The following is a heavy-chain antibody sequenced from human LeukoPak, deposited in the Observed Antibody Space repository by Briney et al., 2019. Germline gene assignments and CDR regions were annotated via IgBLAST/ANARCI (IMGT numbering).Heavy chain of an antibody. V-gene: IGHV4-39*07. CDR3: ARVGRVIGGIDYYMDV. Sequence: SETLSLTCTVSGGSVNSGTYYWSWIRQPPGKGLEWIGNIYYSGSAYYNPSLKSRVTMSVDTSKNQFSLKLSSVTAADTAVYYCARVGRVIGGIDYYMDVWGKGTTVTVSS. D-gene: IGHD2/OR15-2a*01. J-gene: IGHJ6*03. CDR1: GGSVNSGTYY. CDR2: IYYSGSA.